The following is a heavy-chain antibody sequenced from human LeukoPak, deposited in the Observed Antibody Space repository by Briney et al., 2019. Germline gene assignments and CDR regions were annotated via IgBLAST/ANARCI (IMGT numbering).Heavy chain of an antibody. J-gene: IGHJ4*02. Sequence: PGGSLRLSCAASGFTFSSYAINWVRQAPGKGLELVSHISGSGGSTYYADSVKGRFTISRDNSNNTLYLQMKSLRAEDTAVYYCAKADWELPYFDYWGQGTLVTVSS. CDR3: AKADWELPYFDY. D-gene: IGHD1-26*01. CDR1: GFTFSSYA. V-gene: IGHV3-23*01. CDR2: ISGSGGST.